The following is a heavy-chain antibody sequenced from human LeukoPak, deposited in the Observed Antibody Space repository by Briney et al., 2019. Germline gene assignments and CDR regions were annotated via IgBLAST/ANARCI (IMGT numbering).Heavy chain of an antibody. CDR1: GGSFSGYY. CDR3: ARGGGIYSGYEACFDY. D-gene: IGHD5-12*01. J-gene: IGHJ4*02. CDR2: INHSGST. Sequence: PSETLSLTCAVYGGSFSGYYWSWIRQPPGKGLEWIGEINHSGSTNYNPSLKSRVTISVDTSKNQFSLKLSSVTAADTAVYYCARGGGIYSGYEACFDYWGQGTLVTVSS. V-gene: IGHV4-34*01.